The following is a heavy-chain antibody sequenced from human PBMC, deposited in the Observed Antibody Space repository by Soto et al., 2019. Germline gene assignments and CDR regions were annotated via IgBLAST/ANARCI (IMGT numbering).Heavy chain of an antibody. CDR2: ISGSGGST. J-gene: IGHJ4*02. CDR1: RCA. V-gene: IGHV3-23*01. Sequence: RCAPNCDHQAPGKGLEWVSAISGSGGSTYYADSVKGRFTISRDNSKNTLYLQMNSLRAEDTAVYYYAKDPLKTGTTQSGGQGTLFTVSS. CDR3: AKDPLKTGTTQS. D-gene: IGHD1-7*01.